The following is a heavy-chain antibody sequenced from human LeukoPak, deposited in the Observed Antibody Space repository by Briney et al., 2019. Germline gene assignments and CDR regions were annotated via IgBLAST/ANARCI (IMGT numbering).Heavy chain of an antibody. J-gene: IGHJ4*02. Sequence: PGGSLRLSCAASGFTFSNAWMSWVRQAPGKGLEWVGRIKSKTDGGTTDYAAPVKGRFTISRDDSKNTLYLQMNSLKTEDTAVYYCTTDYPAVAGKKIDYWGQGTLVTVSS. CDR3: TTDYPAVAGKKIDY. CDR1: GFTFSNAW. V-gene: IGHV3-15*01. CDR2: IKSKTDGGTT. D-gene: IGHD6-19*01.